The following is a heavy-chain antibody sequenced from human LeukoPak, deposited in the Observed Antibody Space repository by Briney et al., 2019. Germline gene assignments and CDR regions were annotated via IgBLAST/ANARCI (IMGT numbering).Heavy chain of an antibody. CDR1: GDSVPSNSAA. J-gene: IGHJ4*02. CDR2: TYYRSKWYN. D-gene: IGHD1-26*01. Sequence: SQTLSLTCAISGDSVPSNSAAWIWIRQSPSRGLEWLGRTYYRSKWYNDYAVSVKSRITINPDTSKNQSSLQLNSVTPEDTAVYYCARASGSYLFDYWGQGTLVTVSS. CDR3: ARASGSYLFDY. V-gene: IGHV6-1*01.